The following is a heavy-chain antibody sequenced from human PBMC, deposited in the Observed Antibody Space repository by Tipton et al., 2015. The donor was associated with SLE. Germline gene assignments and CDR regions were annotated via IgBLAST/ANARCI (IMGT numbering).Heavy chain of an antibody. CDR3: ERVVTTVSHPDY. Sequence: TLSLTCAVSGASISGSSWWSWVRQPPGKGLEWIGEIYHSGITTYTNYNPSLKRRVTISVDNSKNQFSLNLNSVTAADTAVYYCERVVTTVSHPDYWGQGTLVTVSS. J-gene: IGHJ4*02. CDR2: IYHSGITTYT. CDR1: GASISGSSW. D-gene: IGHD4-17*01. V-gene: IGHV4-4*02.